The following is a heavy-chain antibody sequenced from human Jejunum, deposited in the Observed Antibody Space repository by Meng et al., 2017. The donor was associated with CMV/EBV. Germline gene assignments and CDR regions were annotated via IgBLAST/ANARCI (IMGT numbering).Heavy chain of an antibody. V-gene: IGHV3-15*01. CDR1: GFTFRPAW. D-gene: IGHD3-16*01. CDR2: IRSKTDGGTV. CDR3: ANLGPTPYFDS. J-gene: IGHJ4*02. Sequence: VQLVESGGGLGKPGGSLRISRAASGFTFRPAWLSWVRQAPGKGLEWVGRIRSKTDGGTVDYAAPVKGRFTISRDDSKTTLYLEMISLNTEDTGVYYCANLGPTPYFDSWGQGTLVTVSS.